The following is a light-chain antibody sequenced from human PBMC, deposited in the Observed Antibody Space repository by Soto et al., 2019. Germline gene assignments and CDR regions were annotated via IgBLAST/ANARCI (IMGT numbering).Light chain of an antibody. CDR2: GAS. CDR1: QSVSSNY. J-gene: IGKJ4*01. V-gene: IGKV3-20*01. CDR3: QQYGSSPLT. Sequence: EIVLTQSPGTLSLSPGERGTRSCRASQSVSSNYLAWYQQKPGQAPRLLIYGASSRATGIPDRFSGSGSGTDFTLTISRLEPEDFALYYCQQYGSSPLTLGGGTKVDIK.